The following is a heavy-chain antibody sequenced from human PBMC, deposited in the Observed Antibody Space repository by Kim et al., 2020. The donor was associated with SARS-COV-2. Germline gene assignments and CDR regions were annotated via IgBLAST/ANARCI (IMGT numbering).Heavy chain of an antibody. CDR2: IYYSGST. V-gene: IGHV4-39*01. Sequence: SETLSLTCTVSGGSISSSSYYWGWIRQPPGKGLEWIGSIYYSGSTYYNPSLKSRVTISVDTSKNQFSLKLSSVTAADTAVYYCARRGSYPISQSYYFDYWGQGTLVTVSS. J-gene: IGHJ4*02. CDR1: GGSISSSSYY. D-gene: IGHD1-26*01. CDR3: ARRGSYPISQSYYFDY.